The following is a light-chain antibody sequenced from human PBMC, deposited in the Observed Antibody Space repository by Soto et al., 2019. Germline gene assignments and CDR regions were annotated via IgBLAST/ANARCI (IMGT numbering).Light chain of an antibody. V-gene: IGLV3-1*01. J-gene: IGLJ1*01. Sequence: SYELNQPPSVSVSPGQTASITCSGDKLGNKYTSWYQQRPGQSPVLVIYQGVKRPSGIPERFSGSNSGNTATLTISGTQAIDEGDYFCQAWDSTTYVFGTGTKVTVL. CDR2: QGV. CDR3: QAWDSTTYV. CDR1: KLGNKY.